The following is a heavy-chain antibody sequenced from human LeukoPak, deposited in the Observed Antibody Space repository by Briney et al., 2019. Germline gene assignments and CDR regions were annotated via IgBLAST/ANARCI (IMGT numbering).Heavy chain of an antibody. V-gene: IGHV3-30*04. Sequence: GRSLRLSCAASGFTFSSYAMHWVRQAPGKGLEWVALISYDGSNQYYADSVKGRFTISRDNSKNTLYLQMNSLRAEDTAVYYCAKHMVRGVFDYWGQGTLVTVSS. J-gene: IGHJ4*02. D-gene: IGHD3-10*01. CDR2: ISYDGSNQ. CDR1: GFTFSSYA. CDR3: AKHMVRGVFDY.